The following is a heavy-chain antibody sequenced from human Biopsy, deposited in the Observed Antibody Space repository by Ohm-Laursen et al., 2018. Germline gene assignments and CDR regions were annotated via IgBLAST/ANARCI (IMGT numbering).Heavy chain of an antibody. Sequence: ASVKVSCKVSGYAVTEFSRHWVRQVPGKGLEWMGGFAPENGKTVYAQNFQARVSLTEDASTDTAYMELRSLRSEDTAVYYCAADINVWNVNYWGQGTQVTVSS. CDR2: FAPENGKT. D-gene: IGHD1-1*01. CDR1: GYAVTEFS. J-gene: IGHJ4*02. CDR3: AADINVWNVNY. V-gene: IGHV1-24*01.